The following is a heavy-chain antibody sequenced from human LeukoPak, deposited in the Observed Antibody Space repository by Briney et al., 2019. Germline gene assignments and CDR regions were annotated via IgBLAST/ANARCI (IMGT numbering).Heavy chain of an antibody. CDR1: GFTFSSYG. J-gene: IGHJ4*02. V-gene: IGHV3-33*01. CDR2: IWHDGSNK. CDR3: ARDYPYYDFWSGYPNDY. Sequence: GGSLRLSCAASGFTFSSYGMHWVRQAPGKGLEWVAVIWHDGSNKYYADSVKGRFTISRDNSKNTLYLQMNSLRAEDTAVYYCARDYPYYDFWSGYPNDYWGQGTLVTVSS. D-gene: IGHD3-3*01.